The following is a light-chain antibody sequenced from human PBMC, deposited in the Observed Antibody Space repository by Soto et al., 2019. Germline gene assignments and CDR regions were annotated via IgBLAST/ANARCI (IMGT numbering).Light chain of an antibody. CDR1: QSISNW. Sequence: DIQMTQSPSTLSASVGDRVTITCRASQSISNWLAWYQQKPGKAPKLLIYDASSLESGVPSRHSGSGSGTEFTLTISSLEPEDFAVYYCQHRSNWLGTFGPGT. J-gene: IGKJ3*01. CDR3: QHRSNWLGT. V-gene: IGKV1-5*01. CDR2: DAS.